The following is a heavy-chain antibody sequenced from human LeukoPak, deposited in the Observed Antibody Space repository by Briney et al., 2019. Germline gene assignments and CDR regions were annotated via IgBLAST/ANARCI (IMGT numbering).Heavy chain of an antibody. CDR1: GGSISSSTYY. CDR2: ISYSGST. Sequence: SETLSLTCTVPGGSISSSTYYWGWIRQPPGRGLEWIGTISYSGSTYYNPSLKSRVTISVDTSKNQFSLKLSSVTAADTAVYYCAGLLRATMIDYWGQGTLVTVSS. V-gene: IGHV4-39*01. J-gene: IGHJ4*02. D-gene: IGHD3-22*01. CDR3: AGLLRATMIDY.